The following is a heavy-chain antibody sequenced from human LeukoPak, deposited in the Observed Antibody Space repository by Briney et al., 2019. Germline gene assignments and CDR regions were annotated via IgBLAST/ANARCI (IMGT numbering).Heavy chain of an antibody. D-gene: IGHD1-14*01. CDR3: ARGPYKNSYYYYGMDV. Sequence: SVKVSCKASGYTFTSYDINWVRQATGQGLEWMGWMNPNSGNTGYAQKFQGRVTMTRNTSISTAYMELSSLRSEDTAVYYCARGPYKNSYYYYGMDVWGQGTMVTVSS. CDR2: MNPNSGNT. V-gene: IGHV1-8*01. CDR1: GYTFTSYD. J-gene: IGHJ6*02.